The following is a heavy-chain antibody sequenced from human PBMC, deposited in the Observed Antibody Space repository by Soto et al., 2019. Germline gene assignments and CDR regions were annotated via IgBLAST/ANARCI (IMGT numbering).Heavy chain of an antibody. D-gene: IGHD2-15*01. V-gene: IGHV1-18*01. CDR2: ISAYNGNT. CDR1: GYTFTSYG. J-gene: IGHJ6*03. Sequence: GASVKVSCKASGYTFTSYGISWVRQAPGQGLEWMGWISAYNGNTNYAQKLQGRVTMTTDTSTSTAYMKLRSLRSDDTAVYYCARDGECSGGSCYHDYYYYYYMDVWGKGTTVTVSS. CDR3: ARDGECSGGSCYHDYYYYYYMDV.